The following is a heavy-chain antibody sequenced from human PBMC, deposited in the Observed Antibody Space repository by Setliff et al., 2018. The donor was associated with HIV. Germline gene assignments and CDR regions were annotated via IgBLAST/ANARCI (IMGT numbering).Heavy chain of an antibody. V-gene: IGHV4-30-4*08. CDR3: ARQMPIPGIAITPVDY. J-gene: IGHJ4*02. D-gene: IGHD5-12*01. CDR1: GGSISSGYYY. CDR2: IYYSGSS. Sequence: PSETLSLTCSVSGGSISSGYYYWSWIRQHPGKGLEWIGYIYYSGSSYYNPSLKSRVTISVDTSKSQFSLTLTSVTAADTAVYYCARQMPIPGIAITPVDYWGQGALVTVS.